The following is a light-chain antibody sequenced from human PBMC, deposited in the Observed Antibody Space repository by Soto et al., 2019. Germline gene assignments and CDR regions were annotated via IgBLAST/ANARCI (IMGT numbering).Light chain of an antibody. CDR1: QSVSSTY. CDR2: GAS. Sequence: EIVLTRSPGALSLSPGGRATLSCRASQSVSSTYLAWYQQKPGQAPRLLTYGASSRATGIPDRFSGSGSGTDFTLTISRLEPEDFAVYYCQQYGSSPGTFGQGTKVDIK. J-gene: IGKJ1*01. V-gene: IGKV3-20*01. CDR3: QQYGSSPGT.